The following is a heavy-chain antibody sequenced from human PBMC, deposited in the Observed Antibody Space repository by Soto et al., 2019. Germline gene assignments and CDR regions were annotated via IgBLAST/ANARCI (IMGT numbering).Heavy chain of an antibody. D-gene: IGHD3-10*01. CDR1: GGSISTDY. J-gene: IGHJ5*02. CDR3: ARDSAGSHKNNWFDP. Sequence: SENLSLTCTVSGGSISTDYWSWIRQPPGKGLEWIGYIYYSGSTYYNPSLKSRVTMSVDTSRNQLLLQLNSVTAADTAVYYCARDSAGSHKNNWFDPWGQGTLVTVSS. V-gene: IGHV4-59*01. CDR2: IYYSGST.